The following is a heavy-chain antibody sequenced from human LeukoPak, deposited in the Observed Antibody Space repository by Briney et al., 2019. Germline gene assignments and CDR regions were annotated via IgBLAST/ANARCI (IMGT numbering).Heavy chain of an antibody. Sequence: SGTLSLTCTVSGGSISSSSFYWGWIRQPPGKGLEWIGSIFSGGSTYYNPSLKSRVTISVDTSKNQFSLKLSSVTAADTAVYFCARGPYSYDSSGAFDIWGQGTMVTVSS. CDR3: ARGPYSYDSSGAFDI. V-gene: IGHV4-39*07. CDR1: GGSISSSSFY. CDR2: IFSGGST. J-gene: IGHJ3*02. D-gene: IGHD3-22*01.